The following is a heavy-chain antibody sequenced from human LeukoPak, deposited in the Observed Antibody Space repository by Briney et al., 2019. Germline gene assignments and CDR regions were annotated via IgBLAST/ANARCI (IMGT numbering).Heavy chain of an antibody. CDR3: AREGGGAWGEAFDV. V-gene: IGHV3-21*06. J-gene: IGHJ3*01. CDR1: GFTFRSYI. Sequence: GGSLRLSCAASGFTFRSYIMNCVRQAPGKGLEWVSSINGRSNYIYYTDSVKGRFTISRDNAKNSLYLQMNSLRAEDKAIYHWAREGGGAWGEAFDVWGQGTMVTVSS. CDR2: INGRSNYI. D-gene: IGHD3-16*01.